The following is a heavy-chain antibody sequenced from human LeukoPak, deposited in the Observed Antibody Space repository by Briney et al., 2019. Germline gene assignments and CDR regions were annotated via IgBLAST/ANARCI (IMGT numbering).Heavy chain of an antibody. Sequence: SETLSLTCTVSGGSISGYYWSWIRQSPGNGLEWIGYIYYTGITAYNPSLGSRVTISVDRSNNQFSLRLTSVTAADTAVYYCARLHSSRAEEFDPWGQGTLVTVSS. CDR3: ARLHSSRAEEFDP. V-gene: IGHV4-59*01. CDR1: GGSISGYY. J-gene: IGHJ5*02. CDR2: IYYTGIT.